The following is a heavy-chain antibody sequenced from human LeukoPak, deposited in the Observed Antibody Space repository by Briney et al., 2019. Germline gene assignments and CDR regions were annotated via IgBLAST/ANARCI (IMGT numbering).Heavy chain of an antibody. Sequence: SETLSLTCTVSGNSISSGDNYWSWIRQPAGKGLEWIGRIYTSGSTNYNPSLKSRVTISGDTSKNQFSLKLSSVTAADTAVYYCARDHRGAAAGTFWFDPWGQGTLVTVSS. D-gene: IGHD6-13*01. CDR2: IYTSGST. V-gene: IGHV4-61*02. J-gene: IGHJ5*02. CDR3: ARDHRGAAAGTFWFDP. CDR1: GNSISSGDNY.